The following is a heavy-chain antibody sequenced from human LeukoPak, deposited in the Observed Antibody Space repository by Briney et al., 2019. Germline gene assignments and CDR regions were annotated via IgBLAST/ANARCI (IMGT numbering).Heavy chain of an antibody. D-gene: IGHD3-3*01. Sequence: HTGGSLRLSCAASGFTFSSYAMTWVRQAPGKGLEWVSGISGSGGSTYYADSVKGRFTISRDNSRNTLYLQMNSLRADDTAEYYCAKGGWSEYWYYYGMDVWGQGTTVTVSS. CDR3: AKGGWSEYWYYYGMDV. J-gene: IGHJ6*02. V-gene: IGHV3-23*01. CDR1: GFTFSSYA. CDR2: ISGSGGST.